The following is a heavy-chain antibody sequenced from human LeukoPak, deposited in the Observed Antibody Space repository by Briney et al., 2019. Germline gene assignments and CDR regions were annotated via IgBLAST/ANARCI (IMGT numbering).Heavy chain of an antibody. D-gene: IGHD6-19*01. V-gene: IGHV3-23*01. CDR1: GFTFNSYA. Sequence: GGSLRLSCAAAGFTFNSYAMCWVRQAPGKGLEWVSGIFGSGGSAHYADSVKGRFTISRDNSKNTVYLQMDSLRVEDTAVYYCGKTTTGYSSGRYPGWPVDYWGQGTLVTVSS. J-gene: IGHJ4*02. CDR2: IFGSGGSA. CDR3: GKTTTGYSSGRYPGWPVDY.